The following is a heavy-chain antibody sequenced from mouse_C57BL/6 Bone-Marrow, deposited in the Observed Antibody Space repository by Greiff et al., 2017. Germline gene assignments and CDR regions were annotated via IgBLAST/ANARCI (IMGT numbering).Heavy chain of an antibody. J-gene: IGHJ4*01. Sequence: QVQLKESGAERGRPGASVKLSCKASGYTFTDYEMHCVKQTPVHGLEWIGAIDPETCGTAYNQKFKGKATLTADKSSSTAYMELRSLTSEDSAGYYCTRESIQDYGDYEAYAMGCWAEGASSIIS. V-gene: IGHV1-23*01. D-gene: IGHD2-13*01. CDR3: TRESIQDYGDYEAYAMGC. CDR1: GYTFTDYE. CDR2: IDPETCGT.